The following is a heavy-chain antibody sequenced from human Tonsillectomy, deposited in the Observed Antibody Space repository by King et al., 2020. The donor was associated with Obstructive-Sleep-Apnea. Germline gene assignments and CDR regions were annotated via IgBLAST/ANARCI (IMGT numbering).Heavy chain of an antibody. V-gene: IGHV3-30*18. D-gene: IGHD6-19*01. CDR1: GFTFSSYG. CDR3: AKEGAVAGSSSDTDYFDY. Sequence: VQLVESGGGVVQPGRSLRLSCAASGFTFSSYGMHWVRQAPGKGLEWVAVISYDGSNKYYADSVKGRFTISRDNSKNTLYLQMNSLRAEDTAVYYCAKEGAVAGSSSDTDYFDYWGQGTLVTVSS. J-gene: IGHJ4*02. CDR2: ISYDGSNK.